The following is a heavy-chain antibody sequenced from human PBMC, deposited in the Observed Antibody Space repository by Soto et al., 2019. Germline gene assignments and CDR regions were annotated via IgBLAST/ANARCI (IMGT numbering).Heavy chain of an antibody. V-gene: IGHV3-30*18. CDR1: GFTFSSYG. Sequence: QVQLVESGGGVVQPGRSLRLSCAASGFTFSSYGMHWVRQAPGKGLEWVAVISYDGSNKYYADSVKGRFTISRDNSKNMLYLQMNSLRAEDTAVYYCAKPNRGKDYFDYWGQGTLVTVSS. CDR3: AKPNRGKDYFDY. CDR2: ISYDGSNK. J-gene: IGHJ4*02.